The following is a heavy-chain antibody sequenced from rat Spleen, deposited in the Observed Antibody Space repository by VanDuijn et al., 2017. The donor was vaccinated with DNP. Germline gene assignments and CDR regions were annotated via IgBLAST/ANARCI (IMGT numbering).Heavy chain of an antibody. V-gene: IGHV2S12*01. J-gene: IGHJ2*01. CDR3: AREPFDY. CDR2: ISSGGST. CDR1: GFSLTSYG. Sequence: QVQLKESGPGLVQPSQTLSLTCAVSGFSLTSYGVSWVRQPPGKGLEWIAGISSGGSTFYNSVFKSRLSISRDTSKSQVFLKMNSLQTEDTATYYCAREPFDYWGQGVMVTVSS.